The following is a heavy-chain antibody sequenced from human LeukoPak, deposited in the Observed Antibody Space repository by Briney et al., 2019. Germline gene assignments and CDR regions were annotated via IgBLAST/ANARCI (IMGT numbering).Heavy chain of an antibody. V-gene: IGHV3-21*01. Sequence: GGSLRLSCAAYGFTFSSYSMNWVRQAPGKGLEWVSSISSSSSYIYYADSVKGRFTISRDNAKNSLYLQMNSLRAEDTAVYYCAREVGATPLGYWGQGTLVTVSS. D-gene: IGHD1-26*01. CDR1: GFTFSSYS. CDR2: ISSSSSYI. CDR3: AREVGATPLGY. J-gene: IGHJ4*02.